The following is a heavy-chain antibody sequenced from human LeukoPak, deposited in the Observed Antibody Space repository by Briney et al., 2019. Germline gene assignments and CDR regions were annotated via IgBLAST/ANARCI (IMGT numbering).Heavy chain of an antibody. CDR1: GFTFSSYA. J-gene: IGHJ4*02. CDR2: ISGSGGST. V-gene: IGHV3-23*01. CDR3: AKETASDFGGAVDY. Sequence: GGSLRLSCAASGFTFSSYAMSRVRQAPGKGLEWVSAISGSGGSTYYADSVRGRFTISRDNSKNTLYLQMNSLRAEDTAVYYCAKETASDFGGAVDYWGQGTLVTVSS. D-gene: IGHD3-10*01.